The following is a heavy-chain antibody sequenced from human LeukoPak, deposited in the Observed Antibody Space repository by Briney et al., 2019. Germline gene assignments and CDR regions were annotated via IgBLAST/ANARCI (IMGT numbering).Heavy chain of an antibody. J-gene: IGHJ5*02. D-gene: IGHD3-9*01. CDR1: GFTFSSYS. CDR3: AIIWEWDYDILTGYS. CDR2: ISSSSSYI. Sequence: GGSLRLSCAASGFTFSSYSMNWVRQAPGKGLEWVSSISSSSSYIYYADSVKGRFTISRDNTKNSLYLQMNSLRAEDTAVYYCAIIWEWDYDILTGYSWGQGTLVPV. V-gene: IGHV3-21*01.